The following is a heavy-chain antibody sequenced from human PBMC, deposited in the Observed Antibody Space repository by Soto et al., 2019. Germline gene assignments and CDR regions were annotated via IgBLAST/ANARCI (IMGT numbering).Heavy chain of an antibody. V-gene: IGHV4-39*01. CDR3: ARHIVVVAATLFQDRDY. CDR1: GGSISSSSYY. J-gene: IGHJ4*02. D-gene: IGHD2-15*01. Sequence: SETLSLTCTVSGGSISSSSYYWGWIRQPPGKGLEWIGSIYYSGSTYYNPSLKSRVTISVDTSKNQFSLKLSSVTAADTAVYYCARHIVVVAATLFQDRDYWGQGTLVTVSS. CDR2: IYYSGST.